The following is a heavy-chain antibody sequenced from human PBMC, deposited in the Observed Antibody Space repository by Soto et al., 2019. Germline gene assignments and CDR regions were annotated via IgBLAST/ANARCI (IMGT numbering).Heavy chain of an antibody. J-gene: IGHJ6*02. Sequence: SETLSLTCTVSGGSISSSSYYWGWIRQPPGKGLEWIGSIYYSGSTYYNPSLKSRATISVDTSKNQFSLKLSSVTAADTAVYYCARRRGYCSGGSCFLEDYYYYGMDVWGQGTTVTVSS. CDR2: IYYSGST. D-gene: IGHD2-15*01. CDR3: ARRRGYCSGGSCFLEDYYYYGMDV. V-gene: IGHV4-39*01. CDR1: GGSISSSSYY.